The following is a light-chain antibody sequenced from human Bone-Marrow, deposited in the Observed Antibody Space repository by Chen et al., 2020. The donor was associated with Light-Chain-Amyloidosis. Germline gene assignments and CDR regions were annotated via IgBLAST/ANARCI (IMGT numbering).Light chain of an antibody. Sequence: LTQPGPPSWSPWQSVTNPCTGTSSDVGAYNYVSWYQQHPGKAPKLIIYDVNNRPSGVSSRFSGSKSGNTASLTISGLQAEDEADYYCSSYSTTSTDVAFGGGTKLIVL. CDR2: DVN. CDR1: SSDVGAYNY. CDR3: SSYSTTSTDVA. J-gene: IGLJ2*01. V-gene: IGLV2-14*01.